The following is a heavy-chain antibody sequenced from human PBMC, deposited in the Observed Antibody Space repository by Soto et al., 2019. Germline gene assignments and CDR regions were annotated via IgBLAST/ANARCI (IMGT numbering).Heavy chain of an antibody. Sequence: QVQLVQSGAEVKKPGASVKVSCKASGYTFTSYAMHWVRQAPGQRLEWMGWINAGNGNTKYSQKFQGRVTITRDTSAISSYMAPISARYDDTAVYYRARSGSLYGFLDLWGRGTLVTVSS. CDR3: ARSGSLYGFLDL. CDR1: GYTFTSYA. CDR2: INAGNGNT. J-gene: IGHJ2*01. D-gene: IGHD1-26*01. V-gene: IGHV1-3*01.